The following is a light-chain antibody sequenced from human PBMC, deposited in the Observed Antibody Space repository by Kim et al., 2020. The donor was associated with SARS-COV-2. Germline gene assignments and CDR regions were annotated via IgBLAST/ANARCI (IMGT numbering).Light chain of an antibody. CDR3: QVWDRSSDHVV. CDR1: DIGRKR. Sequence: PGKTAIITCGGNDIGRKRVHWNQEKPGQAPIMVIYYNTDRPSGIPERVSGSNSGNTATLTINRVEAGDEAHYYCQVWDRSSDHVVFGGGTQLTVL. J-gene: IGLJ2*01. CDR2: YNT. V-gene: IGLV3-21*04.